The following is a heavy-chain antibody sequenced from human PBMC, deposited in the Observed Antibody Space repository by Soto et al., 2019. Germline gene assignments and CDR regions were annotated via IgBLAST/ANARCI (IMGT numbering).Heavy chain of an antibody. Sequence: SETLSLSFTVSGGSISSYYWSWMLQPSGKGLEWIGYIYYSGSTNYNPSLKSRVTISVDTSKNQFSLKLSSVTAADTAVYYCAREAHSNTLLQNWFDPWGQGTLVTVS. CDR2: IYYSGST. CDR3: AREAHSNTLLQNWFDP. CDR1: GGSISSYY. V-gene: IGHV4-59*01. D-gene: IGHD6-13*01. J-gene: IGHJ5*02.